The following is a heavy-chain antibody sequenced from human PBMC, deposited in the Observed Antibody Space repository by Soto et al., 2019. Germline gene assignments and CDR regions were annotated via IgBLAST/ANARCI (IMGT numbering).Heavy chain of an antibody. CDR3: ARESVVVVAATATHDAFDI. CDR2: ISSSGSTI. J-gene: IGHJ3*02. CDR1: GFTFSDYY. V-gene: IGHV3-11*01. Sequence: QVQLVESGGGLVKPGGSLRLSCAASGFTFSDYYMSWIRQAPGKGLEWVSYISSSGSTIYYADSVKGRFTISRDNAKNSLYLQMNSLRAEDTAVYYCARESVVVVAATATHDAFDIWGQGTMVTVSS. D-gene: IGHD2-15*01.